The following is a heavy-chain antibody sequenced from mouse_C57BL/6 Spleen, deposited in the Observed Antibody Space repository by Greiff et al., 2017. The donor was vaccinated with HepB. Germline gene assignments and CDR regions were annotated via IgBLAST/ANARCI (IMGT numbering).Heavy chain of an antibody. CDR2: ISSGGSYT. V-gene: IGHV5-6*01. D-gene: IGHD1-1*01. CDR1: GFTFSSYG. J-gene: IGHJ1*03. Sequence: EVQGVESGGDLVKPGGSLKLSCAASGFTFSSYGMSWVRQTPDKRLEWVATISSGGSYTYYPDSVTGRFTISRDNAKNILYLQMSSLKSEDTAMYYCAIQYYYGHWYFDVWGTGTTVTVAS. CDR3: AIQYYYGHWYFDV.